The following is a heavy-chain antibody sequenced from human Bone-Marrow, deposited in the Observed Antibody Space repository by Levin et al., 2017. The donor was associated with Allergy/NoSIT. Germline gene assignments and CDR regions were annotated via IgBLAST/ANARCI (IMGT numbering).Heavy chain of an antibody. Sequence: SSETLSLTCSVSGGSISGYHWSWIRQPPGKGLEWIGHISSTGSADYSPSLKSRVTISVDMSKNQFSLRLSSVTAADTAVYYCARAGGGRDLGYWGQGTLVTVSS. V-gene: IGHV4-59*01. J-gene: IGHJ4*02. CDR1: GGSISGYH. D-gene: IGHD2-15*01. CDR2: ISSTGSA. CDR3: ARAGGGRDLGY.